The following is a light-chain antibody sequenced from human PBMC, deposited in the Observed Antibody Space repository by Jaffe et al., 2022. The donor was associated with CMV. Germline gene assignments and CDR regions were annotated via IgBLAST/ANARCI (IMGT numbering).Light chain of an antibody. CDR2: DAS. J-gene: IGKJ4*01. Sequence: ETVLTQSPGTLSLSPGDRATLSCRASQSVSNNYLAWYQQKPGQAPKLLIYDASIRATGIPDRFSGSGSGTDFTLTISRLEPEDFAVYYCQQYIRSPLTFGGGTKVEIK. V-gene: IGKV3-20*01. CDR3: QQYIRSPLT. CDR1: QSVSNNY.